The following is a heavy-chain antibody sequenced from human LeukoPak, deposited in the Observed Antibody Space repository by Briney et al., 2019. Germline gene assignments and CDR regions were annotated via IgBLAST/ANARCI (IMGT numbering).Heavy chain of an antibody. CDR3: ARGTWAFDI. Sequence: PGGSLRLSCAASGFTFSSYSMNWVRQAPGKGLEWVSYISSSSSTIYYADSVKGRFTISRDNAKNSLYLQMNSLRAEDTAVYYCARGTWAFDIWGQGTTVTVSS. J-gene: IGHJ3*02. CDR1: GFTFSSYS. CDR2: ISSSSSTI. V-gene: IGHV3-48*01.